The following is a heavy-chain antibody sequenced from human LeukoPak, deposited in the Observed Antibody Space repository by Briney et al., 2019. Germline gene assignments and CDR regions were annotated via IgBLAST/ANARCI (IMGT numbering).Heavy chain of an antibody. J-gene: IGHJ6*02. V-gene: IGHV1-2*02. CDR3: ARCFYYAMDV. Sequence: ASVRDSCKASRYSFTGYFMQSVRQAPGQRLEWMGWINPNSGDTNYVQKFQGRVTMTSDTSISTAYMELSRLRSDDAAVYYCARCFYYAMDVWGQGTTVTVSS. CDR2: INPNSGDT. CDR1: RYSFTGYF.